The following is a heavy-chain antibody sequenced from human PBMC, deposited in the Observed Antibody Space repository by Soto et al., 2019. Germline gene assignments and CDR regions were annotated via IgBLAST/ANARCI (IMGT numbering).Heavy chain of an antibody. CDR2: FSHSGST. V-gene: IGHV4-61*01. J-gene: IGHJ4*02. D-gene: IGHD4-17*01. Sequence: SETLSLTCTVSGGSVSSNSYSWGWIRQSPGKGLEWIGYFSHSGSTNYNPSLKSRVTILVDTSKNQFSLKLTSVAAADTAIYFCARSVLTVTTAYFDFWGQGTLVTVSS. CDR3: ARSVLTVTTAYFDF. CDR1: GGSVSSNSYS.